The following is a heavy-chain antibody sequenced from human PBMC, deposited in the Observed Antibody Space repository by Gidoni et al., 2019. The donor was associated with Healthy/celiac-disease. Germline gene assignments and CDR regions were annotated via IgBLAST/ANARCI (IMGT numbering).Heavy chain of an antibody. J-gene: IGHJ3*02. V-gene: IGHV3-48*02. CDR1: GFTFSSYS. Sequence: EVQLVESGGGLVQPGGSLRLSCAASGFTFSSYSMNWVRQAPGKGLEWVSYISSSSSTIYYADSVKGRFTISRDNAKNSLYLQMNSLRDEDTAVYYCATEMWELLPNAGHAFDIWGQGTMVTVSS. CDR3: ATEMWELLPNAGHAFDI. CDR2: ISSSSSTI. D-gene: IGHD1-26*01.